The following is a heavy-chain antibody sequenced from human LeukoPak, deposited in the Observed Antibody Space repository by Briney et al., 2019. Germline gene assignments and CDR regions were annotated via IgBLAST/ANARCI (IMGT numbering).Heavy chain of an antibody. D-gene: IGHD3-9*01. CDR1: GLTFSSYA. V-gene: IGHV3-21*01. Sequence: GGSLRLSCAASGLTFSSYAMNWVRQAPGKGLEWVSSISSSSSYIYYADSVKGRFTISRDNAKNSLYLQMNSLRAEDTAVYYCARDQRLTGYAFDYWGQGTLVTVSS. CDR3: ARDQRLTGYAFDY. J-gene: IGHJ4*02. CDR2: ISSSSSYI.